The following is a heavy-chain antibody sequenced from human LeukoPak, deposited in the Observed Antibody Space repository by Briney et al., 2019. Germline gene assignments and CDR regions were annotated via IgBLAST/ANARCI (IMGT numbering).Heavy chain of an antibody. Sequence: GGSLRLSCAASGFTFSSYWMHWVRQAPGKGLVWVSRINSDGSSTSYADSVKGRFTISRDNAKNTLYLQMNSLRAEDTAVYYCARVDRYCSSTSCHAGWFDPWGQGTLVTVSS. D-gene: IGHD2-2*01. CDR3: ARVDRYCSSTSCHAGWFDP. CDR1: GFTFSSYW. V-gene: IGHV3-74*01. J-gene: IGHJ5*02. CDR2: INSDGSST.